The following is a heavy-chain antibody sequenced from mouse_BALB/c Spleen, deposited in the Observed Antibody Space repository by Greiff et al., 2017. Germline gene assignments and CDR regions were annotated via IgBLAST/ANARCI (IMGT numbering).Heavy chain of an antibody. CDR3: ERALYYGKGYWYFDV. CDR2: INPSSGYT. J-gene: IGHJ1*01. CDR1: GYTFTSYT. V-gene: IGHV1-4*02. Sequence: QVQLQQSAAELARPGASVKMSCKASGYTFTSYTMHWVKQRPGQGLEWIGYINPSSGYTEYNQKFKDKTTLTADKSSSTAYMQRSSLTSEDSAVYYCERALYYGKGYWYFDVWGAGTTVTVSS. D-gene: IGHD2-1*01.